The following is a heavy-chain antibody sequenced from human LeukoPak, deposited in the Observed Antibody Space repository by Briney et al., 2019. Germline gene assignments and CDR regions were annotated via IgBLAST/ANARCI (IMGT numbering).Heavy chain of an antibody. CDR3: ARDEYCSSTSCTKDYYYYYMDV. CDR2: IYTSGST. Sequence: SETLSLTCTVSGGSISSYYWSWIRQPAGKGLEWIGRIYTSGSTNYNPSLKSRVTMSVDTSKNQFSLKLSSVTAADTAVYYCARDEYCSSTSCTKDYYYYYMDVWGKGTTVTVSS. D-gene: IGHD2-2*01. V-gene: IGHV4-4*07. J-gene: IGHJ6*03. CDR1: GGSISSYY.